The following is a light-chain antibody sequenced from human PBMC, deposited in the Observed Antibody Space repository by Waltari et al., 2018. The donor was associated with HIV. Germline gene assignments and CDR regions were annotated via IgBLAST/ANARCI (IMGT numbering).Light chain of an antibody. Sequence: DIVMTQSPDSLAVSLGERATINCKSSQSVLYSSNNKNYLAWSQQKPGQPPKLLIYWASTRESGVPDRFSGSGSGTDFTLTISSLQAEDVAVYYCQQYYSTPPYSFGQGTKLEIK. CDR2: WAS. CDR3: QQYYSTPPYS. J-gene: IGKJ2*03. CDR1: QSVLYSSNNKNY. V-gene: IGKV4-1*01.